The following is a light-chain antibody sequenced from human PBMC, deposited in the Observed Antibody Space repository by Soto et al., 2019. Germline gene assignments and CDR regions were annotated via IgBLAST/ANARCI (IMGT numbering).Light chain of an antibody. Sequence: SYELTQPPSVSVAPGQTAKITCGGTNIGSKSVHWYQRRPGQAPVLVVYDDFDRPSGIPERFSGSNSGNTATLTISRVEAGDEADYFCQVWDSSSDLVVFGGGTKLTVL. V-gene: IGLV3-21*02. J-gene: IGLJ2*01. CDR2: DDF. CDR3: QVWDSSSDLVV. CDR1: NIGSKS.